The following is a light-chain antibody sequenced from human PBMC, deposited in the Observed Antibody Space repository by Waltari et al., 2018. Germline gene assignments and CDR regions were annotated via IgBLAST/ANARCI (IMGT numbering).Light chain of an antibody. Sequence: QSALTQPPSASGSPGQSVTISCTGTSSDVGRYNYVSWYQQHPGKAPKLMIYEVSGRPSGFPARPSGSKSGNTASLTVSGLQAEDEADYYCSSYAGSNNVVFGGGTKLTVL. J-gene: IGLJ2*01. V-gene: IGLV2-8*01. CDR3: SSYAGSNNVV. CDR1: SSDVGRYNY. CDR2: EVS.